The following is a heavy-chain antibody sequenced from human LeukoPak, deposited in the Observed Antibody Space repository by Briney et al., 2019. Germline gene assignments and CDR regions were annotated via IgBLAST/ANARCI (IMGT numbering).Heavy chain of an antibody. Sequence: ASVKVSCKASGYTFIDSFMHWVRQTPGQGPEWVGWINPISGDTNYAQKFQGRLTLTRDTSISTAYMELTRLRFDDTAMYYCARDLAWGSGYDLDYWGLGTLVIVSS. V-gene: IGHV1-2*02. J-gene: IGHJ4*01. CDR3: ARDLAWGSGYDLDY. D-gene: IGHD5-12*01. CDR1: GYTFIDSF. CDR2: INPISGDT.